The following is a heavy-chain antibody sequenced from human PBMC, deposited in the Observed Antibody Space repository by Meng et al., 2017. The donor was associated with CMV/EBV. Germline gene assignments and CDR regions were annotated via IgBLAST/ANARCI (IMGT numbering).Heavy chain of an antibody. V-gene: IGHV4-30-4*08. J-gene: IGHJ6*02. CDR3: ARHRGDAYYDFWSGYIYGDAGYYYGMDV. Sequence: LRLSCTVSGGSISSGDYYWSWIRQPPGKGLEWIGYIYYSGSTYYNPSLKSRVTISVDTSKNQFSLKLSSVTAADTAVYYCARHRGDAYYDFWSGYIYGDAGYYYGMDVWGQGTTVTVSS. CDR1: GGSISSGDYY. CDR2: IYYSGST. D-gene: IGHD3-3*01.